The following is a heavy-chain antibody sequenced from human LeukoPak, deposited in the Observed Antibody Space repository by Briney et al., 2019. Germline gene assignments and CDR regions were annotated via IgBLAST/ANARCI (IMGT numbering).Heavy chain of an antibody. CDR2: IYASGST. Sequence: SETLSLTCTVSGGSISSYYWSWIRQPAGKGLEWIGRIYASGSTNYNPSLKSRVTMSVDTSKNQFSLKLSSVTAADTAVYYCAREPLRYFDWLSPFDYWGQGTLVTVSS. J-gene: IGHJ4*02. D-gene: IGHD3-9*01. V-gene: IGHV4-4*07. CDR3: AREPLRYFDWLSPFDY. CDR1: GGSISSYY.